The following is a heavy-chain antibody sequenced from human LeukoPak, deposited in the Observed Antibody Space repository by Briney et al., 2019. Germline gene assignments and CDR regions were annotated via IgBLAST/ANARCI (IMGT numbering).Heavy chain of an antibody. CDR1: GGTFSSYA. J-gene: IGHJ4*02. CDR3: ARDRYYYDSSSYYYALYYFDY. CDR2: IIPIFGTA. V-gene: IGHV1-69*01. D-gene: IGHD3-22*01. Sequence: VKVSCKASGGTFSSYAISWVRQAPGQGLEWMGGIIPIFGTANYAQKFQGRVTITADESTSTAYMELSSLRSEDTAVYYCARDRYYYDSSSYYYALYYFDYWGQGTLVTVSS.